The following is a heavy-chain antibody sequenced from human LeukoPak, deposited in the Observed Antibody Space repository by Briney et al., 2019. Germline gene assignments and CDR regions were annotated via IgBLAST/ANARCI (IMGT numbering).Heavy chain of an antibody. CDR1: GGSFSGYY. CDR3: ARVRYFDWTHFDY. J-gene: IGHJ4*02. CDR2: INHSGST. V-gene: IGHV4-34*01. Sequence: SETLSLTCAVYGGSFSGYYWRWIRQPPGKGLEWIGEINHSGSTNYNTSLKSRVTISVDTSKNQFSLKLSSVTAADTAVYYCARVRYFDWTHFDYWGQGTLVTVSS. D-gene: IGHD3-9*01.